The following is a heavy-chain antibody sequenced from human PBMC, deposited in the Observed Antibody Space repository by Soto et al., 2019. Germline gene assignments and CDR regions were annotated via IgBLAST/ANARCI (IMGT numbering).Heavy chain of an antibody. CDR2: IIPIFGTA. CDR1: GGTFSSYA. V-gene: IGHV1-69*13. D-gene: IGHD3-3*01. Sequence: GASVKVSCKASGGTFSSYAISWVRQAPGQGLEWMGGIIPIFGTANYAQKFQGRVTITADESTSIAYMELSSLRSEDTAVYYCARDKDVWSGYYKGSVVNGMDVWGQGTTVTVSS. CDR3: ARDKDVWSGYYKGSVVNGMDV. J-gene: IGHJ6*02.